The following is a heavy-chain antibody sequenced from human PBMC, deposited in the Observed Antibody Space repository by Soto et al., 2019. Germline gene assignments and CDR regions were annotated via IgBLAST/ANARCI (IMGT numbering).Heavy chain of an antibody. CDR3: ARVYYDFWSGYHNWFDP. V-gene: IGHV1-2*02. CDR2: INPNSGGT. Sequence: ASVKVSCKASGYTFTGYYMHWVRQAPGQGLEWMGWINPNSGGTNYAQKFQGRVTMTRDTSISTAYMELSRLRSDDTAVYYCARVYYDFWSGYHNWFDPWGQGTLGTVSS. J-gene: IGHJ5*02. CDR1: GYTFTGYY. D-gene: IGHD3-3*01.